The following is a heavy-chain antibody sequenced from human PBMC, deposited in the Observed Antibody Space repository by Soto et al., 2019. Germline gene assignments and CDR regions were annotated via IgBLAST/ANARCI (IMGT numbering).Heavy chain of an antibody. CDR2: IGSAGDT. D-gene: IGHD2-21*02. J-gene: IGHJ6*02. V-gene: IGHV3-13*01. Sequence: GGSLRLSCADSGFAFSRFDMHWVRQVAGKGLEWVSTIGSAGDTYFSDSVRGRFTISRGNGENSLYLQMNSVRAGDTAVYYCVRGDEGLFDYGMDVWGQGTTVTVSS. CDR3: VRGDEGLFDYGMDV. CDR1: GFAFSRFD.